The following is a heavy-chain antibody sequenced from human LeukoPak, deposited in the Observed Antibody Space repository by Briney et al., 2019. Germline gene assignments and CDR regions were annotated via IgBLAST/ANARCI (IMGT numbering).Heavy chain of an antibody. Sequence: ASVEVSYKTAGYPFTTYFVHWLRQAPGEGLEWRGVINTNGGTATYAQKFQGRGSLSTATPTTTANLEVSSRRSEETATYQCARSLNYDNRNDGIDYWGQGTQVTVSS. J-gene: IGHJ4*02. CDR3: ARSLNYDNRNDGIDY. V-gene: IGHV1-46*01. D-gene: IGHD3-22*01. CDR2: INTNGGTA. CDR1: GYPFTTYF.